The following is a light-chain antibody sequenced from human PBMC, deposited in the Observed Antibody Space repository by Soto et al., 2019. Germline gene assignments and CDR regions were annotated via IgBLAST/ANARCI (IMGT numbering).Light chain of an antibody. CDR3: SSYAGSNNVVV. V-gene: IGLV2-8*01. CDR1: SSDVGGYNY. Sequence: QSALTQPPSASGSPRQSVTISCTGTSSDVGGYNYVSWYKQHPGKAPKLMLYEVSKRPSGVPDRFSGSKAGNTASLTVSGVHAEDEADYYCSSYAGSNNVVVFGGGTKLTVL. CDR2: EVS. J-gene: IGLJ2*01.